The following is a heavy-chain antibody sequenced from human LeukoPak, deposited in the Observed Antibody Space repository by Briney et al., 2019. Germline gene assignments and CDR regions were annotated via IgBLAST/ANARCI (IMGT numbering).Heavy chain of an antibody. CDR3: ARDTHDAFDL. Sequence: GGSLRLSCAASGFTFSGYAMSWVRQAPGKGLEWVSAISGSGGSTYYADSVKGRFTISRDNSKNTLYLQLNSLRVEDTAMYYCARDTHDAFDLWGQGTLVTVSS. CDR2: ISGSGGST. V-gene: IGHV3-23*01. J-gene: IGHJ3*01. CDR1: GFTFSGYA.